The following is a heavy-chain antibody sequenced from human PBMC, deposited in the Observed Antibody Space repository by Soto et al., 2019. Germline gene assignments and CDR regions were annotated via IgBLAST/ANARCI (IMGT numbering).Heavy chain of an antibody. V-gene: IGHV3-9*01. Sequence: DVQLVESGGGLVQPGRSLRLSCAASGFTFDDYAMHWVRQAPGKGLEWVSGISWNSGSIGYADSVKGRFTISRDNAKNSLYLQMNSLRAEDTALYYCAKDSKIRGTMVRGVPTYGMDVWGQGTTVTVSS. CDR3: AKDSKIRGTMVRGVPTYGMDV. CDR2: ISWNSGSI. D-gene: IGHD3-10*01. J-gene: IGHJ6*02. CDR1: GFTFDDYA.